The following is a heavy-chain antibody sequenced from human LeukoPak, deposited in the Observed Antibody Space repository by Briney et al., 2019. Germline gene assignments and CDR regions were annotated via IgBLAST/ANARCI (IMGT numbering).Heavy chain of an antibody. D-gene: IGHD3-10*01. V-gene: IGHV4-39*07. CDR3: ARGNMVRGVKVSFDY. CDR2: IYHSGST. Sequence: SETLSLTCTVSGGSISSSSYYWGWIRQPPGKGLEWIGSIYHSGSTNYNPSLKSRVTISVDTSKNQFSLKLSSVTAADTAVYYCARGNMVRGVKVSFDYWGQGTLVTVSS. J-gene: IGHJ4*02. CDR1: GGSISSSSYY.